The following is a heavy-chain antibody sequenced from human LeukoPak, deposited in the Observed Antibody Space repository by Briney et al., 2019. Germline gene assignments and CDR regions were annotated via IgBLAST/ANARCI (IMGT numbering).Heavy chain of an antibody. CDR2: IKQDGSEK. Sequence: GGSLRLSCAASGFTFSSYWMSWVRQAPGKGLEWVANIKQDGSEKYYVVSVKGRFTISRDNAKNSLYLQMNSLRAEDTAVYYCARVAYSSSWYRLNYYYYMDVWGKGTTVTVSS. V-gene: IGHV3-7*01. J-gene: IGHJ6*03. CDR1: GFTFSSYW. CDR3: ARVAYSSSWYRLNYYYYMDV. D-gene: IGHD6-13*01.